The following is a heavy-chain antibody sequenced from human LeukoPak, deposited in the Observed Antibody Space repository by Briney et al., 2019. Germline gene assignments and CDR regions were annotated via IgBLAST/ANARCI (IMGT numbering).Heavy chain of an antibody. CDR3: ARRHGAFFKPVRRWLVGGYFDY. Sequence: PSETLSLTCAVYGGSFSGYYWSWIRQPPGKGLEWIGEINHSGSTNYNPSLKSRVTISVDTSKNQFSLKLSSVTAADTAVYYCARRHGAFFKPVRRWLVGGYFDYWGQGTLVTVSS. V-gene: IGHV4-34*01. CDR1: GGSFSGYY. CDR2: INHSGST. J-gene: IGHJ4*02. D-gene: IGHD6-19*01.